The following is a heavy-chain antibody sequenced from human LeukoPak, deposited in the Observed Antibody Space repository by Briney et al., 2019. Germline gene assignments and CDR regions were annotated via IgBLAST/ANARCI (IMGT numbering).Heavy chain of an antibody. Sequence: GRSLRLSCAASGFTFSSYGMHWVRQAPGKGLEWVAVISYDGSNKYYADSVKGRFTISRDNSKNTLYLQMNSLRAEDTAVYYCAKDSAFGGVTPYYFDYWGQGTLVTVSS. J-gene: IGHJ4*02. D-gene: IGHD3-16*01. V-gene: IGHV3-30*18. CDR3: AKDSAFGGVTPYYFDY. CDR1: GFTFSSYG. CDR2: ISYDGSNK.